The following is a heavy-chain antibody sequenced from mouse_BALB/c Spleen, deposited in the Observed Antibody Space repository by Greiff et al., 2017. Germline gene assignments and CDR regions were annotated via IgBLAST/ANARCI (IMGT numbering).Heavy chain of an antibody. D-gene: IGHD1-1*01. Sequence: EVKLVESGTVLARPGASVKMSCKASGYTFTSYWMHWVKQRPGQGLEWIGAIYPGNSDTSYNQKFKGKAKLTAVTSTSTAYMELSSLTNEDSAVYYWTRWYDGSRDWYFDGWGAGTTVTVSS. CDR2: IYPGNSDT. CDR3: TRWYDGSRDWYFDG. J-gene: IGHJ1*01. V-gene: IGHV1-5*01. CDR1: GYTFTSYW.